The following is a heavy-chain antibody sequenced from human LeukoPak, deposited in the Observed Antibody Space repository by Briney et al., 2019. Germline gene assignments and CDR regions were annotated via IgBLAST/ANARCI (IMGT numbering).Heavy chain of an antibody. Sequence: GGSLRLSCAVSGFTFSNLWMSWVRQAPGKGLKWVANIKQDGSEKYYVDSVKGRFTISRDNAQNSLYLQMNSLRAEDTAIYYCATSTAAAGTDWGQGTLVTVSS. CDR1: GFTFSNLW. D-gene: IGHD6-13*01. V-gene: IGHV3-7*03. CDR3: ATSTAAAGTD. CDR2: IKQDGSEK. J-gene: IGHJ4*02.